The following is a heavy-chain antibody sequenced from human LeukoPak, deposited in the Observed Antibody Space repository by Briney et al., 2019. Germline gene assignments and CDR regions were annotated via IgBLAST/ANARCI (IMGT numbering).Heavy chain of an antibody. Sequence: GGSLRLSCAASGFTFSSYSMNWVRQAPGKGLEWVSYISSSSSTIYYADSVKGRFTISRDNAKNSPYLQMNSLRAEDTAVYYCARDFSFYDYSNYGDDYWGQGTLVTVSS. CDR1: GFTFSSYS. V-gene: IGHV3-48*01. J-gene: IGHJ4*02. CDR2: ISSSSSTI. CDR3: ARDFSFYDYSNYGDDY. D-gene: IGHD4-4*01.